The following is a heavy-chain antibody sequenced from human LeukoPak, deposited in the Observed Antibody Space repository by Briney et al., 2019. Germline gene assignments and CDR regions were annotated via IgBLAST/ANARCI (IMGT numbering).Heavy chain of an antibody. Sequence: SQTLSLTCAISGDTGPSNSAAWNWIRQSPSRGLEWLGRTYYKSKWYHDYSTSVKSRITINPDTSKNQVSLQLKSVTPEDTAVYCCARGTNDYADPVFDSWGQGTLVTVSS. CDR2: TYYKSKWYH. J-gene: IGHJ4*02. D-gene: IGHD4-17*01. CDR1: GDTGPSNSAA. V-gene: IGHV6-1*01. CDR3: ARGTNDYADPVFDS.